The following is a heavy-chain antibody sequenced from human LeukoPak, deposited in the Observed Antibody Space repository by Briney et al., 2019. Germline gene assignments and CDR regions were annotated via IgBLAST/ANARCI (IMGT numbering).Heavy chain of an antibody. CDR3: ARSPRRRVGNYYDSSGLFDY. D-gene: IGHD3-22*01. CDR1: GGSISSYY. Sequence: PSETLSLTCTVSGGSISSYYWSWIRQPAGKGLEWIGRIYTSGSTNYNPSLKSRVTMSVDTSKNQFSLKLSSVTAADTAVYYCARSPRRRVGNYYDSSGLFDYWGQGTLVTVSS. CDR2: IYTSGST. V-gene: IGHV4-4*07. J-gene: IGHJ4*02.